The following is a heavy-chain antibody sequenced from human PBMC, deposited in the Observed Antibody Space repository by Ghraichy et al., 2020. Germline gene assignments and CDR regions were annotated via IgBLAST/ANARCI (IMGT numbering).Heavy chain of an antibody. CDR2: IKQDGSEK. CDR1: GFTFSSYW. V-gene: IGHV3-7*01. J-gene: IGHJ4*02. CDR3: ARDWGCCTNGV. Sequence: GGSLRLSCAASGFTFSSYWMSWVRQAPGKGLEWVANIKQDGSEKYYVNSVKGRFTISRDNAKNSLYLQMNSLRAEDTAVYYCARDWGCCTNGVWGQGTLVTVSS. D-gene: IGHD2-8*01.